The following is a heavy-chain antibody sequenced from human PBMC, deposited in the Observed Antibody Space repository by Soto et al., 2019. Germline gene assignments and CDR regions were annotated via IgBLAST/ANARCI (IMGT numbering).Heavy chain of an antibody. CDR1: GGSFSGHS. CDR2: INHNGRV. J-gene: IGHJ5*01. CDR3: STRAYDTNGYYRFDP. D-gene: IGHD3-22*01. Sequence: QVQLQQWGAGLLKPSETLSLTCAVYGGSFSGHSWTWIRQSPGKGLEWIGDINHNGRVNYSPSLKSRVTISLDTSKNQFSLTLSAVTAADTAMYYCSTRAYDTNGYYRFDPWGQGTLVTVSS. V-gene: IGHV4-34*01.